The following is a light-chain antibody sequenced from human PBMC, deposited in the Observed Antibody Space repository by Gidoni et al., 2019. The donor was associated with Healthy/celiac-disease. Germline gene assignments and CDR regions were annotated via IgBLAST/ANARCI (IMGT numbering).Light chain of an antibody. J-gene: IGKJ1*01. CDR2: GLS. CDR1: QSVSSSY. Sequence: EIVLTQSPRTLSLSPGERATLSCRASQSVSSSYLVGYQQKPGQAPRLLIYGLSSRDTGITDRFSGSGCGKEFTIPISRLEPEDFVVYYCQQYGRSPWTFXQXTKVEIK. CDR3: QQYGRSPWT. V-gene: IGKV3-20*01.